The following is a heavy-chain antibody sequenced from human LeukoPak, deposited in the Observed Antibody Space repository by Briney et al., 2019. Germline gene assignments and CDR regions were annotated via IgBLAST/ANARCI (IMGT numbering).Heavy chain of an antibody. V-gene: IGHV4-59*01. Sequence: SETLSLTCTVSSGSISRYYRGRIRQPPGKGLEWIGYIHYTGNTNYNPSVKNRVTISLDTSKNQFSLKLTSVTAADTAMYYCATMTTAVFDYWGQGTLVTVSS. CDR3: ATMTTAVFDY. CDR2: IHYTGNT. D-gene: IGHD3-22*01. CDR1: SGSISRYY. J-gene: IGHJ4*02.